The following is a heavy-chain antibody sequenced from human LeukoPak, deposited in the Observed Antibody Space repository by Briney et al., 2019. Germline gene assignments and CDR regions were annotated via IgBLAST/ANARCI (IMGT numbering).Heavy chain of an antibody. J-gene: IGHJ6*03. CDR1: GFTVSSNY. D-gene: IGHD6-13*01. V-gene: IGHV3-53*01. CDR3: ARDRIDSSSWYYYYYYMDV. CDR2: IYSGGST. Sequence: PGGPLRLSCAASGFTVSSNYMSWVRQAPGKGLEWVSVIYSGGSTYYADSVKGRFTISRDNSKNTLYLQMNSLRAEDTAVYYCARDRIDSSSWYYYYYYMDVWGKGTTVTVSS.